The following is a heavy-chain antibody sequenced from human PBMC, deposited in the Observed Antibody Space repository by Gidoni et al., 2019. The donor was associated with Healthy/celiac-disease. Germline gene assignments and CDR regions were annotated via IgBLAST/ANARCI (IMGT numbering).Heavy chain of an antibody. D-gene: IGHD3-22*01. CDR2: ISSSSSYI. CDR1: GFPCSSYS. CDR3: ARDLMPGGYYYDSSGGFDY. V-gene: IGHV3-21*01. J-gene: IGHJ4*02. Sequence: EVQLVESGGGLVKPGGSLRLSCAASGFPCSSYSMHWVSQAPGKGLEWVSSISSSSSYIYYADSVKGRFTISRDNAKNSLYLQMNSLRAEDTAVYYCARDLMPGGYYYDSSGGFDYWGQGTLVTVSS.